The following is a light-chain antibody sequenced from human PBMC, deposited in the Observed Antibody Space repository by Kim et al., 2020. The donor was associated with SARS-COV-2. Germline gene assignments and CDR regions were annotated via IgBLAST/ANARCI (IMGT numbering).Light chain of an antibody. CDR2: GAS. J-gene: IGKJ1*01. V-gene: IGKV3-15*01. CDR3: QQYNNWPET. CDR1: QSVSSN. Sequence: SPGERATLSGRASQSVSSNLAWYQQKPGQAPRLLIYGASTRATGIPARFSGSGSGTEFTLTISSLQSEDFAVYYCQQYNNWPETFGQGTKVEIK.